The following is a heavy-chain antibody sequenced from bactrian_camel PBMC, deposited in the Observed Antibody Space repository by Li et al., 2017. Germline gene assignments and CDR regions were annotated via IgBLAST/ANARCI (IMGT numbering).Heavy chain of an antibody. CDR3: AAGTSTGFPFRESAYPY. V-gene: IGHV3S26*01. J-gene: IGHJ4*01. D-gene: IGHD5*01. CDR2: INRRGTT. Sequence: HVQLVESGGGSVQARGSLRLSCAASGYTYSNYCMGWFRQAPGKGREGVAVINRRGTTRYADFVSGRFTISKVNAEKTLYLQMSNLKPEDTAVYYCAAGTSTGFPFRESAYPYWGQGTQVTVS. CDR1: GYTYSNYC.